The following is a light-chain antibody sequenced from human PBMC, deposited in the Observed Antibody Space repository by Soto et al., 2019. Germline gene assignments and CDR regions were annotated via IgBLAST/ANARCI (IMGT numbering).Light chain of an antibody. CDR2: QVS. V-gene: IGLV2-8*01. CDR1: SGDVGGYDY. J-gene: IGLJ2*01. CDR3: CSYTGGNSVV. Sequence: QSVLTQPPSASGSLGQSVTISCTGTSGDVGGYDYVSWYQQHPGKAPKLIIYQVSQRASGVPDRFSGSKSGNTASLTVSGLQAEDETDYYCCSYTGGNSVVFGGGTQLTVL.